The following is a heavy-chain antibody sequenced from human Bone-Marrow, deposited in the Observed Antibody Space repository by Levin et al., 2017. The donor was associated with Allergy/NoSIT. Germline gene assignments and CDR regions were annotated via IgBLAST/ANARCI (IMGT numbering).Heavy chain of an antibody. D-gene: IGHD1-20*01. J-gene: IGHJ6*02. V-gene: IGHV3-33*01. Sequence: PGGSLRLSCAASGFTFSSYGMHWVRQAPGKGLEWVAVIWYDGSNKYYADSVKGRFTISRDNSKNTLYLQMNSLRAEDTAVYYCARDQNNWNLGRGMDVWGRGTTVTVSS. CDR1: GFTFSSYG. CDR2: IWYDGSNK. CDR3: ARDQNNWNLGRGMDV.